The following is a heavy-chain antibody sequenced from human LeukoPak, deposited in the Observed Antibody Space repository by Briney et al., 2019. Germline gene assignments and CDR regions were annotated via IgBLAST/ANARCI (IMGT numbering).Heavy chain of an antibody. J-gene: IGHJ4*02. V-gene: IGHV1-18*01. CDR1: GYTFTSYG. Sequence: ASVKVSCNASGYTFTSYGISWVRQAPGQGLEWMGWVSAYNGNTNYAQKLQGRVTMTTDTSTSTAYMELRSLRSDDTAVRYCARVGRGSSWTIIDYWGQGTLVTVSS. CDR2: VSAYNGNT. CDR3: ARVGRGSSWTIIDY. D-gene: IGHD6-13*01.